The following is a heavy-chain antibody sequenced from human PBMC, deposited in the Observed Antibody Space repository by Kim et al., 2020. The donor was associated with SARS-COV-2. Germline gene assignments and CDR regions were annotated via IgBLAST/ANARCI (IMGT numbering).Heavy chain of an antibody. J-gene: IGHJ4*02. V-gene: IGHV4-34*01. CDR3: AASDSSGYYSPFDY. D-gene: IGHD3-22*01. Sequence: PSPKSRVTISVDTSKNQFSLKLSSVTAADTAVYYCAASDSSGYYSPFDYWGQGTLVTVSS.